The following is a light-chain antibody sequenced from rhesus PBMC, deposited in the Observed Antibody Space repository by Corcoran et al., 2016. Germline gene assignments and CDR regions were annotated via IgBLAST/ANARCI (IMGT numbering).Light chain of an antibody. CDR1: QSVGNN. CDR2: GAF. Sequence: ETVVTQSPATLSLSPGERATLSCRASQSVGNNFAWYQQKLGQAPKIFTYGAFSRATGLPDRFSGSGCGREFTLTISSLEPEDVGVYYCQQYNDWNTFGGGTKVEIK. CDR3: QQYNDWNT. V-gene: IGKV3-42*01. J-gene: IGKJ4*01.